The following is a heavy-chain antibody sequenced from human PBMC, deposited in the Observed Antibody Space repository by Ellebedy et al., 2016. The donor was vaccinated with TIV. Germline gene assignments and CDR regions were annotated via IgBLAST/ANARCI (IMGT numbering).Heavy chain of an antibody. CDR2: INAGIGNT. CDR3: AKDRAAMAGVDY. Sequence: AASVQVSCKASGYSFTSYAMHWVRQAPGQRLEWMGWINAGIGNTKYSQKFQGRFTITRDTSASTAYMELSSLRSEDTAVYYCAKDRAAMAGVDYWGQGALVTVSS. V-gene: IGHV1-3*01. J-gene: IGHJ4*02. CDR1: GYSFTSYA. D-gene: IGHD5-18*01.